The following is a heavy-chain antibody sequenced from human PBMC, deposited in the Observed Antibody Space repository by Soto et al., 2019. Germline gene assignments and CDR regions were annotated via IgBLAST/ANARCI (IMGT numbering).Heavy chain of an antibody. CDR1: GYTFTSYG. Sequence: QVHLVQSGAEVKKPGASVKVSCKGSGYTFTSYGITWVRQAPGQGLEWMGWISAHNGNTDYAQKLQGRVTVTRDTSTSTAYMELRSLISDGTAVYYCARGRYGDYWGQGALVTVSS. CDR3: ARGRYGDY. V-gene: IGHV1-18*01. J-gene: IGHJ4*02. D-gene: IGHD1-1*01. CDR2: ISAHNGNT.